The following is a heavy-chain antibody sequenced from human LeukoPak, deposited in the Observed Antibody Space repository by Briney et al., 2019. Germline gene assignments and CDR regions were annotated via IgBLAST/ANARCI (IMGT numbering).Heavy chain of an antibody. Sequence: PGGSLRLSCAASGFTFSDYYMSWIRQAPGKGLEWVSYISSSGSTIYYADSVKGRFTISRDNAKNSLYLQMNSLRDEDTAVYYCARGPYCSSTSCYSQVVWGQGTLVTVSS. CDR1: GFTFSDYY. CDR2: ISSSGSTI. D-gene: IGHD2-2*02. J-gene: IGHJ4*02. CDR3: ARGPYCSSTSCYSQVV. V-gene: IGHV3-11*04.